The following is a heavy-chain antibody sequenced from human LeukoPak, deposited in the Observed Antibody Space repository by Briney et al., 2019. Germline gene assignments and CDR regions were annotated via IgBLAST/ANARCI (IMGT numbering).Heavy chain of an antibody. Sequence: GGSLRLSCAASGFTFSSYWMSWVRQAPGKGLEWVANIEQDGSEKYYVDSVKGRFTISRDNAKNSLYLQMNSLRAEDTAVYYCARVMYSSSWYGDAFDIWGQGTMVTVSS. CDR3: ARVMYSSSWYGDAFDI. CDR1: GFTFSSYW. J-gene: IGHJ3*02. CDR2: IEQDGSEK. D-gene: IGHD6-13*01. V-gene: IGHV3-7*01.